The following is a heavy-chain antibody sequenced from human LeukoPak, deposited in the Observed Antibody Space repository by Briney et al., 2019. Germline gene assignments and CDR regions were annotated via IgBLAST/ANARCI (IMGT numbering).Heavy chain of an antibody. Sequence: SGTLSLTCTVSGGSISRYYWSWIRQPPWKGLEWVGYIYYSGSTNYNPSLQSRVTISVDTSKNQFYLKLSSVTAADTAVYYCGREVGRTNYYYYCMDVWGQGTTVTVSS. J-gene: IGHJ6*02. D-gene: IGHD2-2*01. CDR3: GREVGRTNYYYYCMDV. CDR2: IYYSGST. V-gene: IGHV4-59*01. CDR1: GGSISRYY.